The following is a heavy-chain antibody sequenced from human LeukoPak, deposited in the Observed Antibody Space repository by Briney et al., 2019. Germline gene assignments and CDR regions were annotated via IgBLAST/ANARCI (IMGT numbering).Heavy chain of an antibody. D-gene: IGHD6-19*01. Sequence: GGSLRLSCAASGFTFSDYYMNWVRQAPGQRLEWVSSIGSSSSNYIYYADSVKGRFTISRDNAKNLMFLQMNSLRADDTAVYYCARAIAVAGEDDYWGQGTLVTVSS. CDR3: ARAIAVAGEDDY. CDR1: GFTFSDYY. J-gene: IGHJ4*02. V-gene: IGHV3-21*01. CDR2: IGSSSSNYI.